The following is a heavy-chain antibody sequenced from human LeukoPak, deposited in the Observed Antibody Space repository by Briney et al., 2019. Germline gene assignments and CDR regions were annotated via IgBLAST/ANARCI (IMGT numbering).Heavy chain of an antibody. CDR3: AKRHGSYYYYMDV. CDR2: IRYDGSNK. Sequence: GGSLRLSCAASGFTFSSYGMHWVRQAPGKGLEWVAFIRYDGSNKYYADSVKGRFTISRDNSKNTLYLQMNSLRAEDTAVYYCAKRHGSYYYYMDVWGKGTTVTISS. V-gene: IGHV3-30*02. CDR1: GFTFSSYG. J-gene: IGHJ6*03.